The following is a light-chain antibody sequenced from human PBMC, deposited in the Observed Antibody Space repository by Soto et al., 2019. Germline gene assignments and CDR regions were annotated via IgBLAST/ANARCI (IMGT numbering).Light chain of an antibody. CDR2: KAS. CDR3: QHYNSYSEA. Sequence: DIQMTQSPSSLSASVGDRVTNTCRASQSISSYLNWYQQKPGKAPKLLIYKASTLKSGVPSRFSGSGSGTEFTLTISSLQPDDFATYYCQHYNSYSEAFGQGTKVDI. V-gene: IGKV1-5*03. CDR1: QSISSY. J-gene: IGKJ1*01.